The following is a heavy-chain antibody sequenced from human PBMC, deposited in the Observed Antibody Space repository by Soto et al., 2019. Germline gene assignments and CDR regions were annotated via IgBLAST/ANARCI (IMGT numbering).Heavy chain of an antibody. CDR2: ISYDGSNK. V-gene: IGHV3-30*03. J-gene: IGHJ4*01. D-gene: IGHD2-21*01. CDR3: ASWGGIASPCCDGSQGPYDY. CDR1: GFIISSYG. Sequence: QVQLVESGGGVVQPGRSLRLSCAASGFIISSYGMHWVRQAPGKGLEWLAVISYDGSNKFYGDSVKGRFTISRDNSKNTLYLKVNSLRAEDTAVYYCASWGGIASPCCDGSQGPYDYVGQGTLVTVSS.